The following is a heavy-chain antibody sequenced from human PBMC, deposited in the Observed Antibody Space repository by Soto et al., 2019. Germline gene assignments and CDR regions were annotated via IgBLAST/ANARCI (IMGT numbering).Heavy chain of an antibody. J-gene: IGHJ4*02. CDR1: GLTFSSYW. D-gene: IGHD6-19*01. V-gene: IGHV3-74*01. CDR2: TNSDGSDT. CDR3: ARDPGWSLFDY. Sequence: PGGSLRLSCAASGLTFSSYWMYWVRQAPGKGLVWVSRTNSDGSDTSYADSVKGRFTISRDNAKNTLYLQMNSLRAEDTAVYYCARDPGWSLFDYWGQGTLVTVSS.